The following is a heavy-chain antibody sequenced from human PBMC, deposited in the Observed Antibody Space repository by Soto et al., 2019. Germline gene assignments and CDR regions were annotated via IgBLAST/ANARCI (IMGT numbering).Heavy chain of an antibody. CDR3: ARDPYLGDHQY. CDR1: GYTFTTYG. Sequence: QVQLVQSGGEVKKPGASGKVSCKTSGYTFTTYGISWVRQAPGQGLEWVGWISAYSGKTHYAQKLQGKVTMTTDTSTNTASLELRSLISDDTAVYYCARDPYLGDHQYWGQGTLVTVSS. V-gene: IGHV1-18*01. J-gene: IGHJ4*02. D-gene: IGHD3-16*01. CDR2: ISAYSGKT.